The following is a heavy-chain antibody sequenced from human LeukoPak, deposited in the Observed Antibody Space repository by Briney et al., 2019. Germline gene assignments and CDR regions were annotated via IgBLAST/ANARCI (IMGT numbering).Heavy chain of an antibody. Sequence: SVKVSCKASGGAFSSYTISWVRQAPGQGLEWMGRIIPILGIANYAQKFQGRVTITADKSTSTAYMELSSLRSEDTAVYYCASSDIVVVPAARHTYYYYGMDVWGQGTTVTVSS. CDR1: GGAFSSYT. J-gene: IGHJ6*02. V-gene: IGHV1-69*02. CDR2: IIPILGIA. CDR3: ASSDIVVVPAARHTYYYYGMDV. D-gene: IGHD2-2*01.